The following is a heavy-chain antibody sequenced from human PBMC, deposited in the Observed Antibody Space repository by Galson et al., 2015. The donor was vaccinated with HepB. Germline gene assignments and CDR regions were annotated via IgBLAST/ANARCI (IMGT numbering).Heavy chain of an antibody. V-gene: IGHV3-53*01. Sequence: SLRLSCAASEFTVNNTYMAWVRQAPGKGLDWVSVIYSGGNTYYADSVKGRFTISRDNSKNTLYLQMHSLTAEDTAVYYCTRGRTSGQSFDYWGQGALVTVSS. D-gene: IGHD2-2*01. J-gene: IGHJ4*02. CDR3: TRGRTSGQSFDY. CDR2: IYSGGNT. CDR1: EFTVNNTY.